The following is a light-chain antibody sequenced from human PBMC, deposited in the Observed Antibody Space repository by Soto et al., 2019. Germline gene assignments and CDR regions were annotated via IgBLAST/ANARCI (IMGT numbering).Light chain of an antibody. CDR3: QHYTDLPRT. V-gene: IGKV3-15*01. J-gene: IGKJ1*01. CDR1: QSVHSN. CDR2: DAS. Sequence: VVMSMSPGTLSVSPGERVTLSCRASQSVHSNLAWYQQKPGQAPRLLIHDASTRATGIPARFSGDGSGTEFTLTISSLQSEDFALYYCQHYTDLPRTFAQGGKVDI.